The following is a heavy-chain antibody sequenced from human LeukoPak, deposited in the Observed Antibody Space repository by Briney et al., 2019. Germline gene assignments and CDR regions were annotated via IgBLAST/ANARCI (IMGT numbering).Heavy chain of an antibody. CDR1: GGSISSYY. D-gene: IGHD3-22*01. CDR3: ARGPTYYYDSSGYSGAYYYYYGMDV. CDR2: IYYSRST. J-gene: IGHJ6*02. Sequence: SETLSLTCTVSGGSISSYYWSWIRQPPGKGLEWIGYIYYSRSTNYNPSLKSRVTISVDTSKNQFSLKLSSVTAADTAVYYCARGPTYYYDSSGYSGAYYYYYGMDVWGQGTTVTVSS. V-gene: IGHV4-59*01.